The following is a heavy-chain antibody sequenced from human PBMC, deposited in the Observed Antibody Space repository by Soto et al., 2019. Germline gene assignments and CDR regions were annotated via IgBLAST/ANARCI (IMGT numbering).Heavy chain of an antibody. V-gene: IGHV1-69*13. CDR3: ERDMRGYDSRGYPPEVAFDI. CDR2: IIPIFGTA. D-gene: IGHD3-22*01. Sequence: SSVKVSCKGPGGTLSSDAISRALHAPRQGLEWMVGIIPIFGTANYAQKFQGRVTITADESTSTAYMELSSLRSEDTDVYYCERDMRGYDSRGYPPEVAFDIWRQGTMVTVTS. CDR1: GGTLSSDA. J-gene: IGHJ3*02.